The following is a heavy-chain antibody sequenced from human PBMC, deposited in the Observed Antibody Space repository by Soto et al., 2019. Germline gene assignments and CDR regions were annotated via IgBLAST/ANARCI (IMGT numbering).Heavy chain of an antibody. Sequence: ASVKVSCKASGYTFTSYGISWVRQAPGQGLEWMGWISAYNGNTNYAQKLQGRVTMTTDTSTSTAYMELRSLRSDDTAVYYCARGVLGYCSGGSCAPPHFDYWGQGTLVTVSS. CDR2: ISAYNGNT. V-gene: IGHV1-18*01. CDR3: ARGVLGYCSGGSCAPPHFDY. CDR1: GYTFTSYG. J-gene: IGHJ4*02. D-gene: IGHD2-15*01.